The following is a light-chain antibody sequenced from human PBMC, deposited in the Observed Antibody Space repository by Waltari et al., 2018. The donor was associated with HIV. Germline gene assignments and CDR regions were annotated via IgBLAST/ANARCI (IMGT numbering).Light chain of an antibody. CDR2: LGS. V-gene: IGKV2-28*01. Sequence: DIVMTQSPLSLPVTPGEPASISCRSSQSLLHSSGYNFLDWYLQKPGQSQQLLIYLGSSRASGVPDRFSGSGSGTDFTLKISRVEADDVGVYYCMQALQTPGTFGQGTKVEIK. CDR1: QSLLHSSGYNF. CDR3: MQALQTPGT. J-gene: IGKJ1*01.